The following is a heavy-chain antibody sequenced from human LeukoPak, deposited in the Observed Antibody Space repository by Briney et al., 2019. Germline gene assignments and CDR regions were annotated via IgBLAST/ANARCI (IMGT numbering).Heavy chain of an antibody. D-gene: IGHD5-12*01. CDR1: GGSISSYY. CDR3: ARCGYSGYNDY. Sequence: SETLSLTCTVSGGSISSYYWSWIRQPPGKGLEWIGYIYYSGSTNDNPSLKSRVTISVDTSKNQFSLKLSSVTAADTAVYYCARCGYSGYNDYWGQGTLVTVSS. CDR2: IYYSGST. J-gene: IGHJ4*02. V-gene: IGHV4-59*01.